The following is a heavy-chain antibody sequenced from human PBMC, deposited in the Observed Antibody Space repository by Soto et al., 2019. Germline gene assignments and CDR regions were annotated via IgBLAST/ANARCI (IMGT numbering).Heavy chain of an antibody. CDR2: INHSGST. D-gene: IGHD1-26*01. V-gene: IGHV4-34*01. Sequence: QVQLQQWGAGLLKPSETLSLTCAVYGGSFSGYYWSWIRQPPGKGLEWIGEINHSGSTNYNLSLKSRVTIAVDTSKNQFSLKLSSVTAADTAVYYCARGVIGGSYSTFDYWGQGTLVTVSS. CDR1: GGSFSGYY. J-gene: IGHJ4*02. CDR3: ARGVIGGSYSTFDY.